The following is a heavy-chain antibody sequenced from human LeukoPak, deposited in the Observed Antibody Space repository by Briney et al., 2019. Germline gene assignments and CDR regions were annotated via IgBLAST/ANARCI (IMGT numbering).Heavy chain of an antibody. CDR1: GFTISSYS. CDR3: ARGVATTTNDY. J-gene: IGHJ4*02. CDR2: ISSSSSTI. V-gene: IGHV3-48*04. Sequence: GGSLRLSCAASGFTISSYSMNWVRQAPGKGLEWVSYISSSSSTIYYADSVKGRFTISRDNAKNSLYLQMNSLRAEDTAVYYCARGVATTTNDYWGQGTLVTVSS. D-gene: IGHD1-26*01.